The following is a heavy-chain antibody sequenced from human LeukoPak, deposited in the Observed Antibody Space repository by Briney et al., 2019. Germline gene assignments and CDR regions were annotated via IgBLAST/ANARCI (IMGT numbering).Heavy chain of an antibody. CDR1: GGSISSGNYY. CDR3: ARCGYYDFWSGYNPATFDS. Sequence: PSETLSLTCTVPGGSISSGNYYWGWIRQPPGKGLEWIGSIYYSGSTYYNPSLKSRVTISLDTSKNQFSLKLSSVTAADTAVYYCARCGYYDFWSGYNPATFDSRGQGTLVTVSS. D-gene: IGHD3-3*01. V-gene: IGHV4-39*01. CDR2: IYYSGST. J-gene: IGHJ4*02.